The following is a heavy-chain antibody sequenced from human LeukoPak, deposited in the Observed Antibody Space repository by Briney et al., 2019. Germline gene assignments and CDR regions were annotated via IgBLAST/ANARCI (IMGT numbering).Heavy chain of an antibody. Sequence: SETLSLTCTVSGGSISSYYWSWIRQPAGKGLEWIGRIYTSGSTNYNPSLQSRVTISVDTSKTQFSLRLGSVTAADTAVYFCASNIPTPTTSPPLGYWGQGTLVTVSS. CDR3: ASNIPTPTTSPPLGY. CDR1: GGSISSYY. D-gene: IGHD1-1*01. CDR2: IYTSGST. V-gene: IGHV4-4*07. J-gene: IGHJ4*02.